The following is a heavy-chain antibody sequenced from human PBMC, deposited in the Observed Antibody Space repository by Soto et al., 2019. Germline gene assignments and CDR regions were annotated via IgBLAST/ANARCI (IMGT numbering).Heavy chain of an antibody. D-gene: IGHD4-17*01. CDR1: GFTFSSYW. CDR3: ARGSYGDYGTFDY. V-gene: IGHV3-7*03. Sequence: EVQLVESGGGLVQPGGSLRLSCAASGFTFSSYWMSWVRQAPGKGLEWVANIKQDGSEKYYVDSVKGRFTISRDNAKNALYLQMNSLRAEDTAVYYCARGSYGDYGTFDYWGQGTLVTVSS. J-gene: IGHJ4*02. CDR2: IKQDGSEK.